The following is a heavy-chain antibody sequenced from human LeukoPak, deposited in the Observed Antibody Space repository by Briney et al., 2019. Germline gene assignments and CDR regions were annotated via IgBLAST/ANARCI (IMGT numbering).Heavy chain of an antibody. Sequence: GGSLRLSCAVSGFTFSSNSMSWVRQTPGKGLDWVSHMIGSVATIYFADSVKGRFTISRDNSKNTLHLQMNSLRVEDTAVYYCAKAASYCSGGACWDYWGQGTLVTVS. J-gene: IGHJ4*02. CDR1: GFTFSSNS. D-gene: IGHD2-15*01. CDR3: AKAASYCSGGACWDY. CDR2: MIGSVATI. V-gene: IGHV3-23*01.